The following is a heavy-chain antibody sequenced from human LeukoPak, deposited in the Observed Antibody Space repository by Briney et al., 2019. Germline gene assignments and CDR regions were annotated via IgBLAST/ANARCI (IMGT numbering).Heavy chain of an antibody. CDR1: GNSISSTTYY. V-gene: IGHV4-39*01. CDR3: ARHSTTVISEAAFDI. Sequence: PSGTLSLTCSVSGNSISSTTYYWGWIRQPPGQGLEWIGTIYYSGSTYYNPSLKSRVSISVDTSKNQFSLKVRSVTAADTAVYYCARHSTTVISEAAFDIWGQGTTVSVSS. J-gene: IGHJ3*02. CDR2: IYYSGST. D-gene: IGHD4-17*01.